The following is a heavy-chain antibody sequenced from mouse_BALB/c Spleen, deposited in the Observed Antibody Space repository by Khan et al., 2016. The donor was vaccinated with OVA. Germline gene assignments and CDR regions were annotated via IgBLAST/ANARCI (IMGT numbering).Heavy chain of an antibody. D-gene: IGHD2-14*01. V-gene: IGHV1-9*01. Sequence: QVQLQQSGAELMKPGASVKISCKATGYTFSSYWVEWLKRPGHGLEWIGEVLPGSGTTNYNENFRGKATFTADTSSNIVYMQLSSLTSEDSAVYXYARRDYYRSDGFVFWGQGTLVTVSA. CDR2: VLPGSGTT. J-gene: IGHJ3*01. CDR1: GYTFSSYW. CDR3: ARRDYYRSDGFVF.